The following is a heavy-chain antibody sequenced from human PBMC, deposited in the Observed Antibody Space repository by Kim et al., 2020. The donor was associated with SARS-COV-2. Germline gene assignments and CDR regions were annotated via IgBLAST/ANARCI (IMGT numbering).Heavy chain of an antibody. CDR1: GFTFSSYW. V-gene: IGHV3-7*03. D-gene: IGHD2-2*01. J-gene: IGHJ3*02. Sequence: GGSLRLSCAASGFTFSSYWMSWVRQAPGKGLEWVANIKQDGSEKYYVDSVKGRFTISRDNAKNSLYLQMNSLRAEDTAVYYCARGFYCSSTSCYLDAFDIWGQGTMVTVSS. CDR2: IKQDGSEK. CDR3: ARGFYCSSTSCYLDAFDI.